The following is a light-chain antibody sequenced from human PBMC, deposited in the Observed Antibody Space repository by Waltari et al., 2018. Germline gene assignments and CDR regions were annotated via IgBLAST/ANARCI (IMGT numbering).Light chain of an antibody. V-gene: IGKV3-20*01. CDR1: QSVRTY. J-gene: IGKJ1*01. CDR2: GTS. CDR3: QKYDYLPAT. Sequence: EVVLTQSPGTLSLSPGERVTLSCRASQSVRTYLAWYQRKPGQAPRLLIYGTSTRATGTPDRFSGSGSGTDFSLTISRLEPEDFAVYYCQKYDYLPATFGQGTKVKI.